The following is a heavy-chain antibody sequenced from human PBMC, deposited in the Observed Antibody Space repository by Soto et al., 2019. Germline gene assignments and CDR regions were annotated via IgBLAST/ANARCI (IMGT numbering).Heavy chain of an antibody. D-gene: IGHD2-2*01. V-gene: IGHV3-48*03. CDR3: ARSYCSSTSCYGSWYYYGMDV. CDR1: GFTFSSYE. Sequence: GGSLRFSCAASGFTFSSYEMNWVRQAPGKGLEWVSYISSSGSTIYYADSVKGRFTISRDNAKNSLYLQMNSLRAEDTAVYYCARSYCSSTSCYGSWYYYGMDVWGQGTTVTVSS. CDR2: ISSSGSTI. J-gene: IGHJ6*02.